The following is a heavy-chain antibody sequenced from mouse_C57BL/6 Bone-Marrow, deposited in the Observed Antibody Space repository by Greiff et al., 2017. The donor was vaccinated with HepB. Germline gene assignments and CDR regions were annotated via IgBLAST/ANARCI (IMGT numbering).Heavy chain of an antibody. V-gene: IGHV7-3*01. Sequence: EVMLVESGGGLVQPGGSLSLSCAASGFTFTDYYMSWVRQPPGKALEWLGFIRNKANGYTTEYSASVKGRFTISRDNSQSILYLQMNALRAEDSATYYCARYEGGDGYYVYWGQGTTLTVSS. CDR1: GFTFTDYY. CDR3: ARYEGGDGYYVY. CDR2: IRNKANGYTT. J-gene: IGHJ2*01. D-gene: IGHD2-3*01.